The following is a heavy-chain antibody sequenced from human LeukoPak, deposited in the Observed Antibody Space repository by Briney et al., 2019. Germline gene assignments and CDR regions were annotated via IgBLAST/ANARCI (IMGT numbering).Heavy chain of an antibody. J-gene: IGHJ6*03. CDR3: AKSGMVWAPSYYYYMDV. Sequence: SETLSLTCTVSGGSISSYYWSWIRQPAGKGLEWIGRIYTSGSTNYNPSLKSRVTMSVDTSKNQFSLKLSSVTAADTAVYYCAKSGMVWAPSYYYYMDVWGKGTTVTVSS. CDR1: GGSISSYY. CDR2: IYTSGST. D-gene: IGHD3-10*01. V-gene: IGHV4-4*07.